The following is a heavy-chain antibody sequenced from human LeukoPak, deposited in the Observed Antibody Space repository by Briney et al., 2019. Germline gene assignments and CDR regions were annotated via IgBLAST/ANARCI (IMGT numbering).Heavy chain of an antibody. CDR3: ARDGVVVIN. J-gene: IGHJ4*02. V-gene: IGHV3-23*01. Sequence: GGSLRLSCAVSGVRFSNYAMTWVRQAPGKGLEWVSAISGSGGSTYYADSVKGRFTISRDNSKNTLYLQMNSLRAEVTAVYYCARDGVVVINWGQGTLVTVSS. D-gene: IGHD3-22*01. CDR2: ISGSGGST. CDR1: GVRFSNYA.